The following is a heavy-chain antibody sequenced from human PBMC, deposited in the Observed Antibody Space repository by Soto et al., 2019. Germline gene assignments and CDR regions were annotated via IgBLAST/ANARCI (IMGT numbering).Heavy chain of an antibody. Sequence: PGGSLRLSCAASGFTFSDYYMSWIRQAPGKGLEWVSYISSSGGAIYYADSVKGRFTISRENAKNSLYLQMNSLRAGDTAVYYCARVGYYYGSGSPNSDYYYYMDVWGKGTTVTVSS. CDR1: GFTFSDYY. CDR3: ARVGYYYGSGSPNSDYYYYMDV. V-gene: IGHV3-11*04. D-gene: IGHD3-10*01. J-gene: IGHJ6*03. CDR2: ISSSGGAI.